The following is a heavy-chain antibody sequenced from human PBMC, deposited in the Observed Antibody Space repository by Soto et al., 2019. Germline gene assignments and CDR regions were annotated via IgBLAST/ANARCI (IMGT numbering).Heavy chain of an antibody. J-gene: IGHJ3*02. Sequence: QVHLVESGGGVVQPGRSLRLSCAASGFTFRSYGMHWVRQAPGKGLEWMAVIASDGNNKYYADSVKGRFTISRDNSKNTVYLQMNSLRPEDTALYYCAKGCQRFPSVRGNAFDIWGQGTVVTVSS. CDR1: GFTFRSYG. CDR2: IASDGNNK. D-gene: IGHD3-10*02. V-gene: IGHV3-30*18. CDR3: AKGCQRFPSVRGNAFDI.